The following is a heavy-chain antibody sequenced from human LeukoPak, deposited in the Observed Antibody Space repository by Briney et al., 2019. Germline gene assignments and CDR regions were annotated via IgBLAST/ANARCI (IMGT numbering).Heavy chain of an antibody. CDR1: GDSISNSNYF. Sequence: SETLSLTCTVSGDSISNSNYFWDWIRQPPGKGLECIGTIYYTGTTYYNPSLKSRVTISVDTSKNQFSLKLTSFTAADTAVYSCVSRDQYVSADYWGQGTLVTVSS. V-gene: IGHV4-39*01. CDR3: VSRDQYVSADY. J-gene: IGHJ4*02. D-gene: IGHD3-16*01. CDR2: IYYTGTT.